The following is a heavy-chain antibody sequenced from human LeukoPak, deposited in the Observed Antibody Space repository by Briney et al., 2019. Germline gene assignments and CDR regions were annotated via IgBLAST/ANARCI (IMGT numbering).Heavy chain of an antibody. V-gene: IGHV4-34*01. CDR3: ARDKGHDAFDI. CDR2: INHSGNT. J-gene: IGHJ3*02. Sequence: SETLSLTCAVYGGSFSGYYWSWIRQPPGKGLEWIGEINHSGNTNYNPSLKSRVTISVDTSKNQFSLKLSSVTAADTAVYYCARDKGHDAFDIWGQGTMVTVSS. CDR1: GGSFSGYY.